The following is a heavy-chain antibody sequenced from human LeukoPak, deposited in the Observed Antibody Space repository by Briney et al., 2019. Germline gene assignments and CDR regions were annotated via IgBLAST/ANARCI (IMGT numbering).Heavy chain of an antibody. J-gene: IGHJ4*02. CDR2: INPNSGGT. D-gene: IGHD6-13*01. CDR1: GYTFTSYY. Sequence: VASVKVSCKASGYTFTSYYMHWVRQAPGQGLEWMGWINPNSGGTNYAQKFQGRVTMTRDTSISTAYMELSRLRSDDTAVYYCARDLAAAGANSDYWGQGTLVTVSS. V-gene: IGHV1-2*02. CDR3: ARDLAAAGANSDY.